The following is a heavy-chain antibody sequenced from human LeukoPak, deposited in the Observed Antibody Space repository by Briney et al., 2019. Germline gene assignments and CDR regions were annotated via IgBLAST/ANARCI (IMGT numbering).Heavy chain of an antibody. CDR1: GFTFSNYV. D-gene: IGHD3-10*01. V-gene: IGHV3-30*03. CDR3: AREGYYGSGSPPSLYFDY. J-gene: IGHJ4*02. Sequence: EGSLRLSCAASGFTFSNYVIHWVRQAPGKGLEWVAVTSSDLNVKLYADSVKGRFTISRDNSRSTLYLQMNSLRPEDTAIYYCAREGYYGSGSPPSLYFDYWGQGTLVTVS. CDR2: TSSDLNVK.